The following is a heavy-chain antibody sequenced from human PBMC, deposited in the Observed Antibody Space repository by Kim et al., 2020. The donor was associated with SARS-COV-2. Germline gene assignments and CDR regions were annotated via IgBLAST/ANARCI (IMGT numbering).Heavy chain of an antibody. CDR3: ARDSSLVTMIVVVRRGMDV. CDR2: ISSSSSTI. D-gene: IGHD3-22*01. J-gene: IGHJ6*02. V-gene: IGHV3-48*02. CDR1: GFTFSSYS. Sequence: GGSLRLSCAASGFTFSSYSMNWVRQAPGKGLEWVSYISSSSSTIYYADSVKGRFTISRDNAKNSPYLQMNSLRDEDTAVYYCARDSSLVTMIVVVRRGMDVWGQGTTVTVSS.